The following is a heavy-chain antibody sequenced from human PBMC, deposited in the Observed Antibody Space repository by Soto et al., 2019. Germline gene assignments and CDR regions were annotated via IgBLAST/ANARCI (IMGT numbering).Heavy chain of an antibody. CDR2: IDWDDDK. D-gene: IGHD2-2*01. V-gene: IGHV2-70*01. Sequence: SGPTLVNPTQTLTLTCTFSGFSLSTSGMCVSWIRQPPGKALEWLALIDWDDDKYYSTSLKTRLTISKDTSKNQVVLTMTNMDPVDTATYYCARTVRLGYCSSTSCRYYYYYGMDVWGQGTMVTVSS. CDR1: GFSLSTSGMC. J-gene: IGHJ6*02. CDR3: ARTVRLGYCSSTSCRYYYYYGMDV.